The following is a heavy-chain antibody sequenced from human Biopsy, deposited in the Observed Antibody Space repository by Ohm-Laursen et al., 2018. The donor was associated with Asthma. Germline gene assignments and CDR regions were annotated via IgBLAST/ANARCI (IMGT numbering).Heavy chain of an antibody. CDR1: GFSFSNFA. CDR2: ISKDASTQ. Sequence: SLRLSCTASGFSFSNFAIHWVRQAPGKGLEWVGVISKDASTQDHADSVKGRFTISRDNSKNTLYLQMNSLRAEDTALYYCGRERSYMVDYWGQGTLVIVSS. D-gene: IGHD3-10*01. J-gene: IGHJ4*02. CDR3: GRERSYMVDY. V-gene: IGHV3-30*07.